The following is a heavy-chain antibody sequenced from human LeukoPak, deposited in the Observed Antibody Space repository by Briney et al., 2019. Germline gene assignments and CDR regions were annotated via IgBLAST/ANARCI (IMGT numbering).Heavy chain of an antibody. CDR1: GYNFISYT. CDR3: ARDISMGALGAYGPFDC. J-gene: IGHJ4*02. V-gene: IGHV1-3*02. D-gene: IGHD3-10*01. CDR2: SNPGNGHT. Sequence: ASVKVSCKASGYNFISYTIHWVRQAPGQRLEWMGWSNPGNGHTDYSQDFQGRVTITSDTSANTAYMELTSLRSEDMAVYFCARDISMGALGAYGPFDCWGQGTLVAVSS.